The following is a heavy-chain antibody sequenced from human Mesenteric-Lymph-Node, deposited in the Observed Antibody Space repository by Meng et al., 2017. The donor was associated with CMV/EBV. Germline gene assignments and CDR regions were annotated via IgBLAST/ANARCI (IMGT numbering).Heavy chain of an antibody. CDR1: GFSLSTSGVG. CDR3: AHSSGIAAAGPFYFDY. Sequence: QITLKESGPTLVKPTQNLTLTCTFPGFSLSTSGVGVGWIRQPPGKALEWLALIYWDDDKRYSPSLKSRLTITKDTSKNQVVLTMTNMDPEDTATYYCAHSSGIAAAGPFYFDYWGQGTLVTVSS. D-gene: IGHD6-13*01. V-gene: IGHV2-5*02. CDR2: IYWDDDK. J-gene: IGHJ4*02.